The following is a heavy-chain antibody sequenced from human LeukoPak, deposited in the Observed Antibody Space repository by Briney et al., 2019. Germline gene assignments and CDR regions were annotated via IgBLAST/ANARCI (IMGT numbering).Heavy chain of an antibody. V-gene: IGHV1-2*06. CDR2: INPNSGGT. D-gene: IGHD2-2*02. CDR3: ASLGPYCSSTSCYRFGPYYCYMDV. CDR1: GYTFTGYY. Sequence: ASVKVSCKASGYTFTGYYMHWVRQAPGQGLEWMGRINPNSGGTNYAQKFQGRVTMTRDTSISTAYMELSRLRSDDTAVYYCASLGPYCSSTSCYRFGPYYCYMDVWGKGTTVTVSS. J-gene: IGHJ6*03.